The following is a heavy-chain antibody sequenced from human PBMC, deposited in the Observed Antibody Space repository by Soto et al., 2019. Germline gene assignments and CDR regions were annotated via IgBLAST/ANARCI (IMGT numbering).Heavy chain of an antibody. J-gene: IGHJ4*02. CDR3: TTGSRDYYYDSSGLGVDY. Sequence: VGRIKSKTXXXXXXXAAPVKGRFTISRDDSKNTLYLQMNSLKTEDTAVYYCTTGSRDYYYDSSGLGVDYWGQGTLVTVSS. CDR2: IKSKTXXXXX. D-gene: IGHD3-22*01. V-gene: IGHV3-15*01.